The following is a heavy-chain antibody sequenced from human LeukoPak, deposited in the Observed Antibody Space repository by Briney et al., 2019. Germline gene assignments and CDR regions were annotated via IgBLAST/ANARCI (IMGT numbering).Heavy chain of an antibody. CDR2: IYSGGST. J-gene: IGHJ6*02. CDR1: GFTVSSNY. D-gene: IGHD3-10*01. CDR3: ARDRDDYGSGKDGMDV. V-gene: IGHV3-66*01. Sequence: GGSLRLSCAASGFTVSSNYMSWVRQAPGKGLEWVSVIYSGGSTYYADSVKGRFTISRDNSKNTLYLQMNSLRAEDTAVYYCARDRDDYGSGKDGMDVWGQGTTVTVSS.